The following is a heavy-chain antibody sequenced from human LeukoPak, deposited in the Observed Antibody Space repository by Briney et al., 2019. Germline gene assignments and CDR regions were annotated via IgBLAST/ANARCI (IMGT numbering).Heavy chain of an antibody. CDR1: GYTFTGYY. CDR2: INPNSGGT. D-gene: IGHD3-10*01. CDR3: ARGSGYYGSGSYQYYFDY. J-gene: IGHJ4*02. V-gene: IGHV1-2*04. Sequence: ASVKVSCKASGYTFTGYYMHWVRQAPGQGLEWMGWINPNSGGTNYAQKFQGWVTMTRDTSISTAYMELSRLRSDDTAVYYCARGSGYYGSGSYQYYFDYWGQGTLVTVS.